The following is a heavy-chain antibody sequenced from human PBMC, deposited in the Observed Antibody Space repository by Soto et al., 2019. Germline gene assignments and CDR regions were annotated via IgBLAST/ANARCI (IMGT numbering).Heavy chain of an antibody. CDR2: MNYSGST. CDR1: GGSFNGFY. D-gene: IGHD2-2*01. Sequence: SETLSLTCAVYGGSFNGFYWSWIRQPPGKGLEWIGEMNYSGSTNYNPSLKSRVTLSVDTSKNQFSLNLSSVTAADTAVYYCARHYCSNTSCYWWFDPWGQGTLVTVSS. CDR3: ARHYCSNTSCYWWFDP. J-gene: IGHJ5*02. V-gene: IGHV4-34*01.